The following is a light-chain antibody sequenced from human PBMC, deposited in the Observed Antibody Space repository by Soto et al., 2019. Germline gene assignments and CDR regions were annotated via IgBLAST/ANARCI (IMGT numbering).Light chain of an antibody. J-gene: IGKJ1*01. V-gene: IGKV3-20*01. CDR1: QNINNNY. CDR2: GAS. CDR3: QQYGSSPRT. Sequence: EIVLTQSPGTLSLSPGERATLSCRASQNINNNYLAWYQQKPGQGPRLLIYGASRRATGIPDKFGGSGTGTDFTLTISRLEPEDFAMYYCQQYGSSPRTFGQGTKVDI.